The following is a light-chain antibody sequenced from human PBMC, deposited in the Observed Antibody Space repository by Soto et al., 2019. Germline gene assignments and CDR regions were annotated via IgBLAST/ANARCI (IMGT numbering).Light chain of an antibody. V-gene: IGKV1-33*01. CDR3: QQYDNPPLT. J-gene: IGKJ4*01. CDR1: HGISND. CDR2: AAS. Sequence: NELTQSPSSLSASVGDRVTITCQASHGISNDLNWYQKKSGKDPKLLIHAASTLEAGRPSRFSGSGSGTDIIFTISGLQTEDVATYYCQQYDNPPLTFGGGTKVEI.